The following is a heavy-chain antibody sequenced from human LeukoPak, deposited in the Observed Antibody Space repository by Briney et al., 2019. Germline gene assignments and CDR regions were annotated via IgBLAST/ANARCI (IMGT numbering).Heavy chain of an antibody. CDR1: GGTFSSYA. J-gene: IGHJ6*03. V-gene: IGHV1-69*05. Sequence: SVKVSCKASGGTFSSYAISWVRDAPGQGLEWMGRIIPIFGTANYAQKFQGRVTITTDESTRTAYMELSSLRSEDTAVYSCARDTWVDTAMISLNYYYYMDVWGKGTTVTVSS. CDR2: IIPIFGTA. CDR3: ARDTWVDTAMISLNYYYYMDV. D-gene: IGHD5-18*01.